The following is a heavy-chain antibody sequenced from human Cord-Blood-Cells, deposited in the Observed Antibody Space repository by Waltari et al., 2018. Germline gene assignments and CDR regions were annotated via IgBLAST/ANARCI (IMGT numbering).Heavy chain of an antibody. CDR2: TYYRSKWYN. CDR3: AREGANSDWYFDL. Sequence: QVQLPQSGPGLVKPSQTLSLTCAISGDSVSSNSPDWNWIRNSPSRGLEWLGRTYYRSKWYNDYAVSVKSRITINPDTSKNQFSLQLNSVTPEDTAVYYCAREGANSDWYFDLWGRGTLVTVSS. CDR1: GDSVSSNSPD. J-gene: IGHJ2*01. V-gene: IGHV6-1*01. D-gene: IGHD7-27*01.